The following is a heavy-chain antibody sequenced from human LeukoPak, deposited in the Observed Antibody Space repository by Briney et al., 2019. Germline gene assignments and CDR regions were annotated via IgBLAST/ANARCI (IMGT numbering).Heavy chain of an antibody. CDR1: GDSVSSNSVA. CDR2: TYYRSKWYN. Sequence: SQTLSLTCAISGDSVSSNSVAWNWIRQSPSRGLEWLGRTYYRSKWYNDYAESVKSRISINPDTAKNQLSLQLNPVTPEDTAVYYCAREGPGYDYWGQGTLVTVSS. J-gene: IGHJ4*02. V-gene: IGHV6-1*01. CDR3: AREGPGYDY. D-gene: IGHD6-13*01.